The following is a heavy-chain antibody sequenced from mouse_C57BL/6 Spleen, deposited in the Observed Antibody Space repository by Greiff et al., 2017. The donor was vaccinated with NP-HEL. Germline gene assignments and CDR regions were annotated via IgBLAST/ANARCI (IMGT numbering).Heavy chain of an antibody. CDR2: ISSGSSTI. J-gene: IGHJ2*01. CDR3: ASSLGYDLDY. CDR1: GFTFSDYG. V-gene: IGHV5-17*01. D-gene: IGHD2-12*01. Sequence: EVMLVESGGGLVKPGGSLKLSCAASGFTFSDYGMHWVRQAPEKGLEWVAYISSGSSTIYSADTVKGRITISRDNAKNTLFLQMTSLRSEDTAMYYCASSLGYDLDYWGQGTTLTVSS.